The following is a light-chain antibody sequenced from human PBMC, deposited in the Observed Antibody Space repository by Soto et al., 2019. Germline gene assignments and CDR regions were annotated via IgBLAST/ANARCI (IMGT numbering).Light chain of an antibody. CDR2: DAS. CDR1: QSISSW. Sequence: DIQMTQSPSTLSASVGDRVTITCRASQSISSWLAWYQQIPGKAPKLLIFDASNLESGVPSRFSGSGSGTDFTFTISSLQPEDIATYYCQQYETLPITFGQGTRLEI. V-gene: IGKV1-33*01. CDR3: QQYETLPIT. J-gene: IGKJ5*01.